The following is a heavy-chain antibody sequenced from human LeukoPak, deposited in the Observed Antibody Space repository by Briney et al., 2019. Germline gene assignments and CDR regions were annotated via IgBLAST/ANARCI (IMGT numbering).Heavy chain of an antibody. J-gene: IGHJ4*02. D-gene: IGHD3-10*01. CDR1: GLTVTNAW. Sequence: GGSLRLSCSASGLTVTNAWMNWVRQAPGEGLDWVGRIASKTDGGATDYAAPVKGRFTISRDDSKNTLNLQMNSLKTEDTAVYYCTTGIRGDWGQGTLVTISS. CDR2: IASKTDGGAT. V-gene: IGHV3-15*07. CDR3: TTGIRGD.